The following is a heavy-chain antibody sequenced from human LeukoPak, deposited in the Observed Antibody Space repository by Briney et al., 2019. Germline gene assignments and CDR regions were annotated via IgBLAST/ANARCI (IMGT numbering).Heavy chain of an antibody. V-gene: IGHV1-2*02. CDR3: VRDFDWGPDY. D-gene: IGHD3-9*01. CDR2: INPNSGGT. J-gene: IGHJ4*02. Sequence: ASVKVSCKASGYTFTGYYIHWVRQAPGQGLEWMGWINPNSGGTNYAQKFQGRVTMTRDTSISTAYMELSRLRSDDTAVYYCVRDFDWGPDYWGQGTLVTVSS. CDR1: GYTFTGYY.